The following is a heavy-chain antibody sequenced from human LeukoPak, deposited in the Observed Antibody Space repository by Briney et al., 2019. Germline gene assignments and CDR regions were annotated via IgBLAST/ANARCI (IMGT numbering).Heavy chain of an antibody. CDR1: GFTFSSYS. CDR3: ARDGSYYDILTFMGDYFDY. CDR2: ISTSSNTI. J-gene: IGHJ4*02. V-gene: IGHV3-48*04. D-gene: IGHD3-9*01. Sequence: GGSLRLSCAASGFTFSSYSMNWVRQAPGKGLEWVSYISTSSNTIYYADSVQGRFTISRDDAKNSLYLQMNNLRAEDTAVYYCARDGSYYDILTFMGDYFDYWGQGTLVTVSS.